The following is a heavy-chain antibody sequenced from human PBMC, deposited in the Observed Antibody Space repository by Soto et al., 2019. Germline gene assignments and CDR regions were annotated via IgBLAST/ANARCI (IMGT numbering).Heavy chain of an antibody. D-gene: IGHD3-16*02. Sequence: ASVKVSCKASGYTFTGYYMHWVRQAPGQGLEWMGWINPNSGGTNYAQKFQGRVTMTRDTSISTAYMELSRLRSDDTAVYYCARESPAGSYDYVWGSYRTYYFDYWGQGTLVTVSS. V-gene: IGHV1-2*02. CDR1: GYTFTGYY. CDR3: ARESPAGSYDYVWGSYRTYYFDY. J-gene: IGHJ4*02. CDR2: INPNSGGT.